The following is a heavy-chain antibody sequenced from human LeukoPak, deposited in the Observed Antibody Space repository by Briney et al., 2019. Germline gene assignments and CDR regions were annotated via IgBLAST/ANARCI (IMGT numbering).Heavy chain of an antibody. D-gene: IGHD5-24*01. Sequence: SETLSLTCTVPGGSISSHYWSWIRQPPGKGLEWIGYIYYSGSTNYNPSLKSRVTISVDTSKNQFSLKLSSVTAADTAVYYCARGGRWLQHDYWGQGTLVTVSS. J-gene: IGHJ4*02. CDR1: GGSISSHY. V-gene: IGHV4-59*11. CDR2: IYYSGST. CDR3: ARGGRWLQHDY.